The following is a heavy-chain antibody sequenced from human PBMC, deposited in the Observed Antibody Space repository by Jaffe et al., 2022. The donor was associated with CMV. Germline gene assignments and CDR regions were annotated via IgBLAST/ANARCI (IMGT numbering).Heavy chain of an antibody. D-gene: IGHD3-9*01. CDR3: AREGHDIFTGYCDY. CDR2: VIPSLDIT. CDR1: GDTFSNYA. Sequence: QVQLVQSGPEVKKPGSSVKVSCKASGDTFSNYAISWVRQAPGQGLEYMGRVIPSLDITSYTHKFQDRVIFSADKSTSTAYMELSSLRSEDTAVYYCAREGHDIFTGYCDYWGQGALVTVSS. J-gene: IGHJ4*02. V-gene: IGHV1-69*09.